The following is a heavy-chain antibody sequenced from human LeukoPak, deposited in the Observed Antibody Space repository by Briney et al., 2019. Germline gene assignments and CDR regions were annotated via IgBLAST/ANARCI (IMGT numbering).Heavy chain of an antibody. CDR3: ARDRSSSGGDY. V-gene: IGHV3-7*03. CDR2: IKEDGSER. D-gene: IGHD6-25*01. Sequence: GGSLRLSCEGSAFIFSGHWMNWVRQTPGKGLEWVASIKEDGSERQYVDSVKGRFSISRDNTKGSLFLQLNSLRAEDTAVYYCARDRSSSGGDYWGQGTLVTVSS. J-gene: IGHJ4*02. CDR1: AFIFSGHW.